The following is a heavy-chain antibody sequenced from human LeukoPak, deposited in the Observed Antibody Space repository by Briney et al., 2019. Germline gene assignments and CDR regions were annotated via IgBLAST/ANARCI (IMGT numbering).Heavy chain of an antibody. CDR2: IRSDGSNK. CDR3: ASSTYYDILTGHDWRPLDY. CDR1: GFSFSSYG. Sequence: PGGSLRLSCAGSGFSFSSYGMHWVRQAPGKGLEWMAFIRSDGSNKYYADSVKGRFTISRDNSKNTLYLQMNSLTAADTAVYYCASSTYYDILTGHDWRPLDYWGQGTLVTVSS. J-gene: IGHJ4*02. D-gene: IGHD3-9*01. V-gene: IGHV3-30*02.